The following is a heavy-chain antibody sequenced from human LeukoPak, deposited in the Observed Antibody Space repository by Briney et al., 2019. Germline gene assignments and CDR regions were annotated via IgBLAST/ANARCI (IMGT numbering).Heavy chain of an antibody. CDR3: ARGRYSSSWYSRGLGY. CDR2: INHSGST. Sequence: SETLSLTCAVYGGSFSGYYWSWIRQPPGKGLEWIGEINHSGSTNYNPSLKSRVTISVDTSKNQFSLKLSSVTAADTAVYNCARGRYSSSWYSRGLGYWGQGTLVTVSS. V-gene: IGHV4-34*01. CDR1: GGSFSGYY. J-gene: IGHJ4*02. D-gene: IGHD6-13*01.